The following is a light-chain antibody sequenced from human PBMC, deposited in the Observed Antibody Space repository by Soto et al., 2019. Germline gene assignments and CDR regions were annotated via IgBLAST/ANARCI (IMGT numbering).Light chain of an antibody. Sequence: EIVLTQSPATLSLSPGERATLSCRASESVRHYVAWYQQKPGQAPRLLMYGASNRATGIPARFSGSGSGTDFTLTISSLEPEDFAVYYCQQRSNWPPITFGQGTRLEIK. CDR1: ESVRHY. J-gene: IGKJ5*01. V-gene: IGKV3-11*01. CDR2: GAS. CDR3: QQRSNWPPIT.